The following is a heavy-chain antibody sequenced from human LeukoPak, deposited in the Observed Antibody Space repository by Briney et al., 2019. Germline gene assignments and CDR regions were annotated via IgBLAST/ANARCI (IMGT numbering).Heavy chain of an antibody. D-gene: IGHD2-2*01. CDR1: EFMFSEYW. CDR2: INQDGSEK. CDR3: ARGGSRTCSTCCSDASDI. V-gene: IGHV3-7*01. Sequence: PGGSLRLSCAASEFMFSEYWMNWARQAPGKGLEWLAIINQDGSEKYSVSSVKGRFTISRDNVKNSLYLQLSSLRAEDTAVYYCARGGSRTCSTCCSDASDIWGQGTMVTVSS. J-gene: IGHJ3*02.